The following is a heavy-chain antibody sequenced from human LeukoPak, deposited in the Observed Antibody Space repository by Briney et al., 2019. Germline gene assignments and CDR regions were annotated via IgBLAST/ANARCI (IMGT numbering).Heavy chain of an antibody. J-gene: IGHJ4*02. V-gene: IGHV3-48*01. D-gene: IGHD2-8*01. Sequence: QPGGSLRLSCAASGFTFSSYSMNWVRQAPGKGLEWISYISSGSSTIYYADSVKGRFTISRDNAKNSLYLQMNSLRAEDTAVYYCARKNGLDYWGQGTLVTVSS. CDR3: ARKNGLDY. CDR1: GFTFSSYS. CDR2: ISSGSSTI.